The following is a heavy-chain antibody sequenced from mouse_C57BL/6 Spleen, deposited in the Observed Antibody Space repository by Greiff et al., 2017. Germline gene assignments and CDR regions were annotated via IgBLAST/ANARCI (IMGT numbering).Heavy chain of an antibody. V-gene: IGHV1-82*01. Sequence: VQLQQSGPELVKPGASVKISCKASGYAFSSSWMNWVKQRPGKGLEWIGRIYPGDGDTTYNGKFKGKATLTADKSSSTAYMQLSSLTSEDSAVYFCARSTTVVHWYFDVWGTGTTVTVAS. CDR3: ARSTTVVHWYFDV. CDR1: GYAFSSSW. J-gene: IGHJ1*03. D-gene: IGHD1-1*01. CDR2: IYPGDGDT.